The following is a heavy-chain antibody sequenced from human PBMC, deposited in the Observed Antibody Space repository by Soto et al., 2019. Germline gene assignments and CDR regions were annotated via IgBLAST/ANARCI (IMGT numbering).Heavy chain of an antibody. J-gene: IGHJ3*02. V-gene: IGHV7-4-1*01. CDR1: GYTFTSYA. CDR3: KNSGGAVRGLFDSFDI. Sequence: ASVKVSCKASGYTFTSYAMNWVRQAPGQGLEWMGWINTNTGNPTYAQGFTGRFVFSLDTSVSTAYLQICSLKAEDTAVYILKNSGGAVRGLFDSFDIWGQGTMVTVSS. CDR2: INTNTGNP. D-gene: IGHD6-19*01.